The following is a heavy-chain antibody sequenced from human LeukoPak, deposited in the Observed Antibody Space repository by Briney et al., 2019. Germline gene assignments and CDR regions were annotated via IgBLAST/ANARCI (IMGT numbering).Heavy chain of an antibody. CDR2: INRDGSST. CDR1: GFTFSSNW. Sequence: PGGSLRLFCAASGFTFSSNWMHWVRQAPGKGLVWVSRINRDGSSTIYADSVKGRFTISRDNAKNTLYLQMNSLTAEDTAVYYCARDLWGAGDCWGQGTLVTVSS. J-gene: IGHJ4*02. D-gene: IGHD1-26*01. CDR3: ARDLWGAGDC. V-gene: IGHV3-74*01.